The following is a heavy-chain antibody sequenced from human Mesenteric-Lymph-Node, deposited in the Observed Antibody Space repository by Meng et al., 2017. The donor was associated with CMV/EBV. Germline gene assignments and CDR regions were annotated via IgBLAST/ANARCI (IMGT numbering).Heavy chain of an antibody. CDR2: MNPNSGNT. CDR1: GYTFTSYD. Sequence: ASVKVSCKASGYTFTSYDINWVRQATGQGLEWMGWMNPNSGNTGYAQKFQGRVTITRNTSISTAYMELSSLRSEDTAVYYCARDGRPGAAAGGQDYGMDVWGQGTTVTVSS. V-gene: IGHV1-8*03. D-gene: IGHD6-13*01. CDR3: ARDGRPGAAAGGQDYGMDV. J-gene: IGHJ6*02.